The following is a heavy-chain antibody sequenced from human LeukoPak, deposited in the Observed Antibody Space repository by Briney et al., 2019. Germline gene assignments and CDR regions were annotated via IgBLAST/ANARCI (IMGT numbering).Heavy chain of an antibody. CDR3: ARDAGPDSSGLSGRWGDAFDI. D-gene: IGHD3-22*01. CDR1: GYTFTSYY. J-gene: IGHJ3*02. CDR2: INPSGGST. Sequence: GASVKVSCKASGYTFTSYYMHWVRQAPGQGLEWMGIINPSGGSTSYAQKFQGRVTMTRDTSISTAYMELSRLRSDDTAVYYCARDAGPDSSGLSGRWGDAFDIWGQGTMVTVSS. V-gene: IGHV1-46*01.